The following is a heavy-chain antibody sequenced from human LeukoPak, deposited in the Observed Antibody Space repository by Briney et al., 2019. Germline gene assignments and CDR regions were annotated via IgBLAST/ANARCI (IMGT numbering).Heavy chain of an antibody. J-gene: IGHJ6*02. V-gene: IGHV1-46*01. Sequence: ASVKVSCKASGYPFTNYHIHWIRQAPGQGLEWMGLMNPSGGTSTYAQKFQGRLTVTRDTSTRTVYMELSSLRSEDTAVYYCTREYSRGEYFYYYGMDVWGQGTTVTVSS. D-gene: IGHD6-13*01. CDR3: TREYSRGEYFYYYGMDV. CDR2: MNPSGGTS. CDR1: GYPFTNYH.